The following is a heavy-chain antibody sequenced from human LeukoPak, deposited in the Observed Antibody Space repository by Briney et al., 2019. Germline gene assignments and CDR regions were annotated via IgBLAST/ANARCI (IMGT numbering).Heavy chain of an antibody. J-gene: IGHJ4*02. D-gene: IGHD1-26*01. V-gene: IGHV3-53*01. Sequence: GGSLRLSCAASGFTFSSYAMHWVRQAPGKGLEWVSVIYSGGSTYYADSVKGRFTISRDNSKNTLYLQMNSLRAEDTAVYYCARETKSGSYLRYYFDYWGQGTLVTVSS. CDR1: GFTFSSYA. CDR2: IYSGGST. CDR3: ARETKSGSYLRYYFDY.